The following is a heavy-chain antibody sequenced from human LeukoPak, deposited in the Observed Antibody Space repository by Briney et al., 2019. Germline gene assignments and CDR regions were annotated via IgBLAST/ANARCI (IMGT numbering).Heavy chain of an antibody. CDR2: SSSSSYI. J-gene: IGHJ4*02. V-gene: IGHV3-21*01. CDR1: GFTFTSFV. Sequence: GGSLRLSCAASGFTFTSFVVNWVRQTPGKGLEWVSSSSSSSYIYYADSVKGRFTISRDNAKNSLYLQMNSLRAEDTAVYYCARALPGEWELSNWGQGTLVTVSS. D-gene: IGHD1-26*01. CDR3: ARALPGEWELSN.